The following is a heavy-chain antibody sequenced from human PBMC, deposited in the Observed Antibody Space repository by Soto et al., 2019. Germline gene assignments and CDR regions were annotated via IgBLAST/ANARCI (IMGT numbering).Heavy chain of an antibody. D-gene: IGHD4-17*01. J-gene: IGHJ4*02. CDR3: ARGTVTHFDY. CDR1: GGSISSSSYY. V-gene: IGHV4-39*07. Sequence: SETLSLTCTVSGGSISSSSYYWGWIRQPPGKGLEWIGSIYYSGSTYYNPSLKSRVTISVDKSKNQFSLKLSSVTAADTAVYYCARGTVTHFDYWGQGTLVTVSS. CDR2: IYYSGST.